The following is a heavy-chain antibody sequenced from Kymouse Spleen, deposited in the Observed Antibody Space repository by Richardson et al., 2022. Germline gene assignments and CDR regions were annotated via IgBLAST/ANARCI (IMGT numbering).Heavy chain of an antibody. CDR2: ISWNSGSI. CDR1: GFTFDDYA. Sequence: EVQLVESGGGLVQPGRSLRLSCAASGFTFDDYAMHWVRQAPGKGLEWVSGISWNSGSIGYADSVKGRFTISRDNAKNSLYLQMNSLRAEDTALYYCAKDSTIFGVVTDYFDYWGQGTLVTVSS. V-gene: IGHV3-9*01. D-gene: IGHD3-3*01. CDR3: AKDSTIFGVVTDYFDY. J-gene: IGHJ4*02.